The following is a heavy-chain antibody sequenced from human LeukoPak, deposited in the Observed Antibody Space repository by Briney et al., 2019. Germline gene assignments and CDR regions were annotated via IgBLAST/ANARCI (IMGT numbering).Heavy chain of an antibody. CDR1: GFSFSNSA. Sequence: AGRSLRLSCAASGFSFSNSAMHWVRQAPGKGLEWVAVISFDGTNKYYADSVKGRFTISRDNAKNSLYLQMNSLRAEDTAVYYCARDLPNTAMVGFDYWGRGTLVTVSS. CDR3: ARDLPNTAMVGFDY. J-gene: IGHJ4*02. CDR2: ISFDGTNK. V-gene: IGHV3-30-3*01. D-gene: IGHD5-18*01.